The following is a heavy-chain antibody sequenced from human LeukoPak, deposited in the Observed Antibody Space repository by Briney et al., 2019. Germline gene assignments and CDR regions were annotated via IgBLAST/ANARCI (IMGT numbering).Heavy chain of an antibody. D-gene: IGHD4-23*01. CDR3: ARDQGPFTVVTPVLWVSGFDS. V-gene: IGHV3-30*03. J-gene: IGHJ4*02. CDR1: GFTFSSYG. Sequence: GRSLRLSCAASGFTFSSYGMHWVRQAPGKGLEWVAVISYDGSEKYYADSAKGRFTISRDNFKNTLFLQMNSLRAEDTAVYYCARDQGPFTVVTPVLWVSGFDSWGQGTLVTVSS. CDR2: ISYDGSEK.